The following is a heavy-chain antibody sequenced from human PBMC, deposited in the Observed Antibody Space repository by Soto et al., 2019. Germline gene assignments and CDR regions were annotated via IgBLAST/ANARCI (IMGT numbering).Heavy chain of an antibody. CDR1: GYSFTSYW. Sequence: GESLKISCKGSGYSFTSYWIGWVRQVPGKGLEWMGIIYPGDSDTRYSPSFQGQVTISADKSISTAYLQWSSLKASDTAMYYCARPYYYDSSGSPASYYFDYWGQGTLVTVSS. V-gene: IGHV5-51*01. CDR3: ARPYYYDSSGSPASYYFDY. CDR2: IYPGDSDT. D-gene: IGHD3-22*01. J-gene: IGHJ4*02.